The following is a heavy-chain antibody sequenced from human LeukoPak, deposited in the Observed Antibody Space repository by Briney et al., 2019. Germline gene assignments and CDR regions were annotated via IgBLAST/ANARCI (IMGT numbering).Heavy chain of an antibody. J-gene: IGHJ4*02. Sequence: SETLSLTCTVSGGSISGYYGSWIRQPAGKGLEWIGRIYTSGSTNYNPSLKSRVTMSVDTSKNQFSLKLSSVTAADTAVYYCARERGGGRVTDFDYWGQGTLVTVSS. V-gene: IGHV4-4*07. CDR3: ARERGGGRVTDFDY. D-gene: IGHD2-15*01. CDR1: GGSISGYY. CDR2: IYTSGST.